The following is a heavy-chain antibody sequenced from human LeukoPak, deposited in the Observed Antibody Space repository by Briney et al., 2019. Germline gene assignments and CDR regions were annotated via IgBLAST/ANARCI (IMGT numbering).Heavy chain of an antibody. D-gene: IGHD5-12*01. Sequence: GGSLRLSCAASGFTFSSYSMNWVRQAPGKGLEWVSSISSSSSYIYYADSVKGRFTISRDNAKNSLYLQMNSLRAEDTAVYYCASRGSKGLYAFDIWGQGTMATVSS. V-gene: IGHV3-21*01. CDR1: GFTFSSYS. CDR2: ISSSSSYI. CDR3: ASRGSKGLYAFDI. J-gene: IGHJ3*02.